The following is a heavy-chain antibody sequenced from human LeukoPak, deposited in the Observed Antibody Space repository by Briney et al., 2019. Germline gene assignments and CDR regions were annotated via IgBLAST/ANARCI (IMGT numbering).Heavy chain of an antibody. D-gene: IGHD3-3*02. CDR2: IRSKTDGGTT. CDR1: GFTFSGSA. CDR3: TTVGALLAGDDAFDI. V-gene: IGHV3-15*01. J-gene: IGHJ3*02. Sequence: PGGSLRLSCAASGFTFSGSAMHWVRQASGKGLEWVGRIRSKTDGGTTDYAAPVKGRFTISRDDSKNTLYLQMNSLKTEDTAVYYCTTVGALLAGDDAFDIWGQGTMVTVSS.